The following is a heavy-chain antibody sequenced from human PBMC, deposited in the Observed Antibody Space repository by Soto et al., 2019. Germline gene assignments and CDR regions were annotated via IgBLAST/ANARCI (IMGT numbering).Heavy chain of an antibody. J-gene: IGHJ6*02. CDR2: IYYSGST. CDR1: GGSISSGGYY. V-gene: IGHV4-31*03. D-gene: IGHD1-7*01. Sequence: SETLSLTCTVSGGSISSGGYYWSWIRQHPGKGLEWIGYIYYSGSTYYNPSLKSRVTISVDTSKNQFSLKLSSVTAADTAVYYCARDGVDWNYDDYYYGMDVWGQGTTVTVSS. CDR3: ARDGVDWNYDDYYYGMDV.